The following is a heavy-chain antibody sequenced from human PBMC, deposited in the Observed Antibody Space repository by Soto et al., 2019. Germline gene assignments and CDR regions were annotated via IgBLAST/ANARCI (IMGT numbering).Heavy chain of an antibody. V-gene: IGHV3-11*01. CDR1: GFTFSDYY. Sequence: AGGSLRLSCAASGFTFSDYYMSWIRQAPGKGLEWVSYISSSGSTIYYADSVKGRFTISRDNAKNSLYLQMNSLRAEDTAVYYCARAVVAEPYYYYGMDVWGQGTTVTVPS. CDR3: ARAVVAEPYYYYGMDV. CDR2: ISSSGSTI. D-gene: IGHD2-15*01. J-gene: IGHJ6*02.